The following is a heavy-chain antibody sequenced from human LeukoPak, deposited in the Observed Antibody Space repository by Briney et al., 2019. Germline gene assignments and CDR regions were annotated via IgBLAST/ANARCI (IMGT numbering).Heavy chain of an antibody. D-gene: IGHD3-10*01. V-gene: IGHV3-53*01. CDR3: ARVAIGDYFDY. Sequence: TGGSLRLSCAASGFTVSSNYMSWVRQAPGKGLEWVSVIYSGGSTYYADPVKGRFTISRDNSKNTLYLQMNSLRAEDTAVYYCARVAIGDYFDYWGQGTLVTVSS. J-gene: IGHJ4*02. CDR2: IYSGGST. CDR1: GFTVSSNY.